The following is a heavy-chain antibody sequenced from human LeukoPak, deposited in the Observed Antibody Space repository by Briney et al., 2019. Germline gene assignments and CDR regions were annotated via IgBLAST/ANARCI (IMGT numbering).Heavy chain of an antibody. Sequence: SETLSLTCTVSGGSINPYYWSWIRQPPGKGLEWVGYVYYSGSTNYSPSLGSRVSIAVDTSNNQFSLTLNSVTAADTAVYYCARDNRGWQYGSENNEYNHYALDVWGQGTTVTVSS. J-gene: IGHJ6*02. V-gene: IGHV4-59*01. CDR3: ARDNRGWQYGSENNEYNHYALDV. CDR2: VYYSGST. D-gene: IGHD3-10*01. CDR1: GGSINPYY.